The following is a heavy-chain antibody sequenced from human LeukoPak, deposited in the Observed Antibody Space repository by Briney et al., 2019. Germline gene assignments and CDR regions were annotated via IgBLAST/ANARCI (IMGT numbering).Heavy chain of an antibody. CDR1: GDSVSRSDSY. J-gene: IGHJ1*01. V-gene: IGHV4-39*01. Sequence: SETLSLTCSVSGDSVSRSDSYWGWIRQPPGKGLQWIGTIYYSGRTYYSPSLKSRVTMSVDTSNNQFSLNLRSVTAADTAGYYCARRRYYDGSGYLEWGQGTLLSVSS. CDR2: IYYSGRT. D-gene: IGHD3-22*01. CDR3: ARRRYYDGSGYLE.